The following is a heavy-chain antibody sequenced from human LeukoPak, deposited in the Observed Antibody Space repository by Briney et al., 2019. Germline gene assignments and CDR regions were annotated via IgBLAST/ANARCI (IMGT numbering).Heavy chain of an antibody. D-gene: IGHD5-18*01. CDR3: ARVKDTAMVTSGGFDY. CDR2: INWNSDSI. Sequence: GGSLRLSCAVSGFTFDDYAMHWVRQVPGKGLEWVSGINWNSDSIGYADSVKGRFTISRDNAKNSLYLQMNSLRAEDTAVYYCARVKDTAMVTSGGFDYWGQGTLVTVSS. CDR1: GFTFDDYA. V-gene: IGHV3-9*01. J-gene: IGHJ4*02.